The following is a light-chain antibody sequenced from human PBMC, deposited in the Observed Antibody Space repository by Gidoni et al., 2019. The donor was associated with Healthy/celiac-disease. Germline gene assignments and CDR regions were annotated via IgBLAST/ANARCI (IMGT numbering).Light chain of an antibody. CDR2: DAS. J-gene: IGKJ2*01. CDR3: QQYDNLSYT. CDR1: QDISNY. V-gene: IGKV1-33*01. Sequence: DIQMTQSPSSLSASVGDRVTITCQASQDISNYLNWYQQKPGKAPKLLIYDASNLETGDPSRFSGSGSGTDFTFTISSLQPEDIATYYCQQYDNLSYTFXQXTKLEIK.